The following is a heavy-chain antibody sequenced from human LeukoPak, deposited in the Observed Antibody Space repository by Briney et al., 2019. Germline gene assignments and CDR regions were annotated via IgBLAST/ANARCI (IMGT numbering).Heavy chain of an antibody. J-gene: IGHJ4*02. Sequence: GGSLRLSCAASGFTFGSYWMPWVRQVPGRGPVWVSRINSDGSSTSYADSVKGRFTISRDNAKNTLYLQMNSLRVEDTAVYYCASTNRLDYWGQRTLVTVSS. V-gene: IGHV3-74*01. CDR1: GFTFGSYW. CDR3: ASTNRLDY. CDR2: INSDGSST. D-gene: IGHD2/OR15-2a*01.